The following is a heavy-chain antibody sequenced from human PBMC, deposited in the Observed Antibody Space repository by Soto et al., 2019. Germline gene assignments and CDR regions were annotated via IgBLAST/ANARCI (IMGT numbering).Heavy chain of an antibody. D-gene: IGHD5-12*01. V-gene: IGHV4-34*01. CDR1: GGSFIGYY. CDR2: INHSGST. Sequence: SETLSLTCAVYGGSFIGYYWSWIRQPPGKGLEWIGEINHSGSTNYNPSLKSRVTISVDTSKNQFSLKLSSVTAADTAVYYCAIVVAGLDYWGQGTLVTVSS. J-gene: IGHJ4*02. CDR3: AIVVAGLDY.